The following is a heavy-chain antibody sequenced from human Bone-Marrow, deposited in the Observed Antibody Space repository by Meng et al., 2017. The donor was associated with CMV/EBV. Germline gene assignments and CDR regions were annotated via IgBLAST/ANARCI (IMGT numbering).Heavy chain of an antibody. V-gene: IGHV1-69*12. CDR3: ARALSESYPFDY. Sequence: QARLVQSGDEVKKPGSSVKASCKASGGTFSSYAISWVRQAPGQGLEWMGGIIPIFGTANYAQKFQGRVTITADESTSTAYMELSSLRSEDTAVYYCARALSESYPFDYWGQGTLVTVSS. J-gene: IGHJ4*02. D-gene: IGHD1-26*01. CDR2: IIPIFGTA. CDR1: GGTFSSYA.